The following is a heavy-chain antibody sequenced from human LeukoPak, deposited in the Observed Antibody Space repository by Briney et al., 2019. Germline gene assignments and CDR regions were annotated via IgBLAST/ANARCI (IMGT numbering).Heavy chain of an antibody. Sequence: RASVKVSCKASGGTFSSYAISWVRQAPGQGLEWMGGIIPIFGTANYAQKFQGRVTITADESTSTAYMELSSLRSEDAAVYYCARAYSSNWYYFDSWGQGALVTVSS. V-gene: IGHV1-69*13. J-gene: IGHJ4*02. D-gene: IGHD2-2*01. CDR1: GGTFSSYA. CDR3: ARAYSSNWYYFDS. CDR2: IIPIFGTA.